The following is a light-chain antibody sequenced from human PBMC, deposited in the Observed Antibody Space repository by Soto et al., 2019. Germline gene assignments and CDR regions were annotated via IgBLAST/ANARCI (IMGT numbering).Light chain of an antibody. V-gene: IGLV1-40*01. CDR1: SSNIGAGYD. Sequence: SVLTQPPPLSGAPGQRVTISCTGSSSNIGAGYDVHWYQQLPGTAPKLLIYGNSNRPSGVPDRFSGSKSGTSASLAITGLQAEDEADYYCQSYDSSLSGANVFGTGNKVTGL. CDR2: GNS. J-gene: IGLJ1*01. CDR3: QSYDSSLSGANV.